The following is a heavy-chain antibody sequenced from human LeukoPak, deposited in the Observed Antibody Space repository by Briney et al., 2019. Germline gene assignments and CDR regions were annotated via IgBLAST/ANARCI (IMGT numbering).Heavy chain of an antibody. CDR1: GGSFSGYY. CDR3: ARGVYGPFDY. J-gene: IGHJ4*02. V-gene: IGHV4-34*01. D-gene: IGHD3-16*01. Sequence: SETLSLTCAVYGGSFSGYYWSWIRQPPGKGLEWIGEINHSGSTNYNPSLKSRVTISVDTSKNQFSLKLSSVTAADTAVYYCARGVYGPFDYWGQGTLVTVSS. CDR2: INHSGST.